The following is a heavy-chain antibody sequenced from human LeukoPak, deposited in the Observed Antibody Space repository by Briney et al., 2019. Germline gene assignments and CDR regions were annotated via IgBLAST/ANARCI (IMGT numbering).Heavy chain of an antibody. CDR1: GYTFTSYD. V-gene: IGHV1-8*01. D-gene: IGHD5-24*01. J-gene: IGHJ4*02. Sequence: ASVKVSFKASGYTFTSYDINWVRQATGQGLEWMGWMNPNSGNTGYTQKFQGRVTMTRDTSIGTAYMELSSLRSEDTAVYYCARAKDGYTNFDNWGQGTLVTVSS. CDR2: MNPNSGNT. CDR3: ARAKDGYTNFDN.